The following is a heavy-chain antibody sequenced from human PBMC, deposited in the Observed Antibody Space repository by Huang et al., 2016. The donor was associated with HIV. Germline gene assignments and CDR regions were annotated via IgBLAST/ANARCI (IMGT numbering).Heavy chain of an antibody. CDR3: ARFRGPQVTLNWLDP. V-gene: IGHV1-18*01. CDR1: GYTFFTYS. CDR2: VSTYNGHT. D-gene: IGHD3-10*01. J-gene: IGHJ5*02. Sequence: QVQLVQSGPEMTKPGASVNVSCKASGYTFFTYSILLVRQAPGQGLEWRGGVSTYNGHTNDAQKFQGRLTLTTDVSTSSAYMELKNLRSDDTAVYYCARFRGPQVTLNWLDPWGQGTLVTVSS.